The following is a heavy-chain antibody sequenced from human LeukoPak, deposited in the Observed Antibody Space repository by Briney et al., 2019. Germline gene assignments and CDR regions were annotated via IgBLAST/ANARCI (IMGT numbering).Heavy chain of an antibody. Sequence: PGRSLRLSCAVSGFTFSSYGMHWVRQAPGKGLEWVAVMSYDGSNKYYADSVKGRFTISRDNAKNSLYLQMNTLRAEDTAVYYCVRQHNDGTSDSWGQGTLVTVSS. CDR1: GFTFSSYG. CDR3: VRQHNDGTSDS. D-gene: IGHD1-14*01. J-gene: IGHJ4*02. V-gene: IGHV3-30*03. CDR2: MSYDGSNK.